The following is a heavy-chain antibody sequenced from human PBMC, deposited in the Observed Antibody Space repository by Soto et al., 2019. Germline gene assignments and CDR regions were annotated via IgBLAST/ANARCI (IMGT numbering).Heavy chain of an antibody. J-gene: IGHJ4*02. V-gene: IGHV1-69*13. CDR3: ARCYYDSSGYYYFDY. Sequence: SVKVSCKASGGTFSSYAISWVRQAPGQGLEWMGGIIPIFGTANYAQKFQGRVTITADESTSTAYMELSSLRSEDTAVCYCARCYYDSSGYYYFDYWGQGTLVTVSS. D-gene: IGHD3-22*01. CDR2: IIPIFGTA. CDR1: GGTFSSYA.